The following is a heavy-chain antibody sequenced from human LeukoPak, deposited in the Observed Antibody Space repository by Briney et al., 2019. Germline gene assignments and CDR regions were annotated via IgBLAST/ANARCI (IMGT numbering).Heavy chain of an antibody. V-gene: IGHV4-31*03. J-gene: IGHJ4*02. CDR2: IYYSGST. CDR1: GGSISSGGYY. D-gene: IGHD4-23*01. Sequence: SQTLSLTCTVSGGSISSGGYYWSWIHQHPGKGLEWIGYIYYSGSTYYNPSLKSRVTISVDTSKNQFSLKLSSVTAADTAVYYCARGFYGGNSRPFDYWGQGTLVTVSS. CDR3: ARGFYGGNSRPFDY.